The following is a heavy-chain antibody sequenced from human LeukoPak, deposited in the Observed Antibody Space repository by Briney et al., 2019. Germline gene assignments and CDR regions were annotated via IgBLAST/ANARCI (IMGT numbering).Heavy chain of an antibody. Sequence: GGSLRLSCAASGFTFSSYAMSWVRQAPGKGLEWVSAISGSGGSTYYADSVKGRFTISRDNAKNSLYLQMNSLRAEDTAVYYCARGTRSIAAAENIDYWGQGTLVTVSS. CDR1: GFTFSSYA. CDR2: ISGSGGST. D-gene: IGHD6-13*01. CDR3: ARGTRSIAAAENIDY. J-gene: IGHJ4*02. V-gene: IGHV3-23*01.